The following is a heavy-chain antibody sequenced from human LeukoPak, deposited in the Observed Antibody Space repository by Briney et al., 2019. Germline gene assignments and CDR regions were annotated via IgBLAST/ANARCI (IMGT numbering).Heavy chain of an antibody. CDR3: ARRRRGSGSYAFDI. D-gene: IGHD3-10*01. CDR1: GGSISSGGYS. Sequence: SETLSVTCAVSGGSISSGGYSWSWIRQPPGKGLEWIGYIYHSGSTYYNPSLKSRVTISVDTSKNQFSLKLSSVTAADTAVYYCARRRRGSGSYAFDIWGQGTMVTVSS. J-gene: IGHJ3*02. CDR2: IYHSGST. V-gene: IGHV4-30-2*01.